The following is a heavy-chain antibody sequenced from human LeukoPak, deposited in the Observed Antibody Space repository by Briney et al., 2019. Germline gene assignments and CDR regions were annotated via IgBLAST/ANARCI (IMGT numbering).Heavy chain of an antibody. CDR3: ARLSDY. CDR1: GGAISNDNYY. CDR2: INYSGTT. V-gene: IGHV4-39*01. J-gene: IGHJ4*02. Sequence: SETLSLTCTVSGGAISNDNYYWGWIRQPPGKGMEWIASINYSGTTYYNPSLNSRVSISVDTSKTQLSLRLSSVTAADTAVYYCARLSDYWGQGILVTVSS.